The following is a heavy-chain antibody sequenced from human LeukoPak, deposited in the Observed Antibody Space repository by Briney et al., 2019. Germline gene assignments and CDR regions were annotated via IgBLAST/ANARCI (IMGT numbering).Heavy chain of an antibody. CDR3: ARGPSITMVRGGQWYYYMDV. CDR2: IIPIFGTA. J-gene: IGHJ6*03. D-gene: IGHD3-10*01. CDR1: GYTFTSYG. Sequence: SVKVSCKASGYTFTSYGISWVRQAPGQGLEWMGGIIPIFGTANYAQKFQGRVTITADKSTSTAYMELSSLRSEDTAVYYCARGPSITMVRGGQWYYYMDVWGKGTTVTISS. V-gene: IGHV1-69*06.